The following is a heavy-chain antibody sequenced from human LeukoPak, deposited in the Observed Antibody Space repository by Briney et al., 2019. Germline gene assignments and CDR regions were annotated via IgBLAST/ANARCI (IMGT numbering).Heavy chain of an antibody. CDR2: ISGGGDTI. V-gene: IGHV3-48*03. Sequence: GGSLRLSCAASGFTFSSYEMNWVRQAPGKGLERVSYISGGGDTIYYADSVKGRFTISRDNAKNSLYLLMNSLRAEDTAIYYCAGDWASYNWILGYWGQGTLVTVSS. J-gene: IGHJ4*02. CDR1: GFTFSSYE. D-gene: IGHD1-20*01. CDR3: AGDWASYNWILGY.